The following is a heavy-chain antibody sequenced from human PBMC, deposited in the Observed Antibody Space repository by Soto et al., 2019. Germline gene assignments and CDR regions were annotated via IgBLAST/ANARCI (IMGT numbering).Heavy chain of an antibody. V-gene: IGHV3-48*02. CDR2: ISSRSYTI. CDR1: GFSFSTYS. D-gene: IGHD6-6*01. CDR3: ARGGSSSDNGMDV. J-gene: IGHJ6*02. Sequence: EVQLVESGGGLVQPGGSLRLSCAASGFSFSTYSMNWVRQAPGKGLEWVSYISSRSYTIYYIDSVKGRFTISRENAKSSLYLQMNSLRDEDTAVYYCARGGSSSDNGMDVWGQGTTVTVSS.